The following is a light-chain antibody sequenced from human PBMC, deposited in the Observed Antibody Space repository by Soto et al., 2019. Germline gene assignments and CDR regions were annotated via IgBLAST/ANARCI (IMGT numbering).Light chain of an antibody. J-gene: IGKJ5*01. CDR2: DAS. CDR3: QQYANLRSIT. CDR1: HDISNH. Sequence: DIQMNQSTSSLSASVGDRVTITCQASHDISNHLNWYQQKPWEAPRLLIYDASNLETGVPTRFSGSGSGTDFPFTITRLLPEATVTYYCQQYANLRSITFCQGTRLEI. V-gene: IGKV1-33*01.